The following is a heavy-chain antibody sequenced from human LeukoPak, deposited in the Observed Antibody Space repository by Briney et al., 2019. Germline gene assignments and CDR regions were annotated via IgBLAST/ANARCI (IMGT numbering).Heavy chain of an antibody. J-gene: IGHJ4*02. D-gene: IGHD5-12*01. CDR2: IYYSGST. Sequence: SETLSLTCTVSGGSISSSSYYWGWIRQPPGKGLEWIGSIYYSGSTYYNPSLKSRVTISVDTSKNQFSLKLSSVTAADTAVYYCASARLKASGYLGYWGQGTLVTVSS. CDR1: GGSISSSSYY. CDR3: ASARLKASGYLGY. V-gene: IGHV4-39*07.